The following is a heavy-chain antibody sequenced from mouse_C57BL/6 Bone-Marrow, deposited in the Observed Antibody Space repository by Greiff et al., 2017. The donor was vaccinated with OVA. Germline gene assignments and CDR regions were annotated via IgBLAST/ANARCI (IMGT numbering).Heavy chain of an antibody. CDR3: ARGPSNDGGWYFDV. D-gene: IGHD2-12*01. CDR2: INPNYGTT. Sequence: VQLKESGPELVKPGASVKISCKASGYSFTDYNMNWVKQSNGKSLEWIGVINPNYGTTSYNQKFKGKATLTVDQSSNTAYMQFNSLTSEDSAVYYCARGPSNDGGWYFDVGGTGTTVTVSA. CDR1: GYSFTDYN. J-gene: IGHJ1*03. V-gene: IGHV1-39*01.